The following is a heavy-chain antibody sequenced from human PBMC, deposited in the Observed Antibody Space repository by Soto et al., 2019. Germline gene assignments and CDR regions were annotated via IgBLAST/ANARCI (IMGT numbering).Heavy chain of an antibody. Sequence: QVQLQESGPGLVKPSETLSLTCTVSGGSISSYYWSWIRQPPGKGLEWIGYIYYSGSTNYNPSLKSRVTISVDTSKNQFSLKLSSVTAADTAVYYCARLQDYGDYGYWGQGTLFTVSS. J-gene: IGHJ4*02. CDR3: ARLQDYGDYGY. CDR1: GGSISSYY. V-gene: IGHV4-59*08. CDR2: IYYSGST. D-gene: IGHD4-17*01.